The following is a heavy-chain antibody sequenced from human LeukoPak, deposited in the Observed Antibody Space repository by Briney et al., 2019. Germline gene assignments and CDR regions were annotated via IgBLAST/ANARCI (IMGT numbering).Heavy chain of an antibody. Sequence: VKVSCKASGGTFSSYAISWVRQAPGQGLEWMGGIIPIFGTANYAQKFQGRVTITADKSTGTAYMELSSLRSEDTAVYYCATRGDYGDYPAAFDIWGQGTMVTVSS. CDR3: ATRGDYGDYPAAFDI. J-gene: IGHJ3*02. CDR2: IIPIFGTA. V-gene: IGHV1-69*06. D-gene: IGHD4-17*01. CDR1: GGTFSSYA.